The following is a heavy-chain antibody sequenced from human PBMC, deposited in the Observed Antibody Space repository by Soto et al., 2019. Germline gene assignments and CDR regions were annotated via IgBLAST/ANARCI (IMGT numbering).Heavy chain of an antibody. D-gene: IGHD3-3*01. CDR2: ISYDGSNK. J-gene: IGHJ4*02. CDR1: GFTFSSYG. Sequence: GGSLRLSCAASGFTFSSYGMHWVRQAPGKGLEWVAVISYDGSNKYYADSVKGRFTISRDNSKNTLYLQMNSLRAEDTAVYYCAKDGGSTTYYDFWSGYYGPYYFAYWGQGTLVTVSS. V-gene: IGHV3-30*18. CDR3: AKDGGSTTYYDFWSGYYGPYYFAY.